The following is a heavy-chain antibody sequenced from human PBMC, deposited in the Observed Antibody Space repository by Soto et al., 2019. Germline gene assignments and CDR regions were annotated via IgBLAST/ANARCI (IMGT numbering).Heavy chain of an antibody. CDR1: GFTLSSYW. CDR3: MTSVTTHDY. CDR2: IKQDGSQK. V-gene: IGHV3-7*01. Sequence: EVQLVESGGGLVQPGGSLRLSCAASGFTLSSYWMNWVRLAPGKGLEWVANIKQDGSQKNYVDSVKGRFTISRDYAKNSLYLQMSSLRAEDTAVYYCMTSVTTHDYWGQGTLVTVSS. D-gene: IGHD4-17*01. J-gene: IGHJ4*02.